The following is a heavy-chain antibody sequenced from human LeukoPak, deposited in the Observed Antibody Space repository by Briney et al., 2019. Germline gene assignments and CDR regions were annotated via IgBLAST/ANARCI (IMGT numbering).Heavy chain of an antibody. CDR3: AKESGYDVDFDY. Sequence: PGGSLRLSCAASGFTFTSHAMSWVRQAPGKGLEWVSITSGSGDSTYYADSVKGRFTISRDNSKNTLYLQMNSLRADDTAVYYCAKESGYDVDFDYWGQGTLVAVSS. V-gene: IGHV3-23*01. J-gene: IGHJ4*02. D-gene: IGHD5-12*01. CDR1: GFTFTSHA. CDR2: TSGSGDST.